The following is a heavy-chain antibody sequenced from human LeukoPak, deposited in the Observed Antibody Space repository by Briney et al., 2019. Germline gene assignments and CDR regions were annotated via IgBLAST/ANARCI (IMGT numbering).Heavy chain of an antibody. CDR3: GRIRTVTTATDY. CDR2: IIPIFGTA. V-gene: IGHV1-69*06. D-gene: IGHD4-17*01. CDR1: GGTFSSYA. Sequence: SVKVSCKASGGTFSSYAISCVRQAPGQGLEWMGRIIPIFGTANYAQRFQGRVTITADKSTSTAYMELSSLRSEDTAVYYCGRIRTVTTATDYWGQGTLVTVSS. J-gene: IGHJ4*02.